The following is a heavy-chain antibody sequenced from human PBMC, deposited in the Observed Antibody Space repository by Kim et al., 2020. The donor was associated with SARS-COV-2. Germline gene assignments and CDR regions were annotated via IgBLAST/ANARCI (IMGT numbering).Heavy chain of an antibody. Sequence: LTCAASGFTVSSNYMSWVRQAPGKGLEWVSVIYSGGSTYYADSVKGRFTISRDNSKNTLYLQMNSLRAEDTAVYYCAGSTRGAFDIWGQGTMVTVSS. CDR2: IYSGGST. CDR3: AGSTRGAFDI. V-gene: IGHV3-53*01. J-gene: IGHJ3*02. CDR1: GFTVSSNY. D-gene: IGHD1-1*01.